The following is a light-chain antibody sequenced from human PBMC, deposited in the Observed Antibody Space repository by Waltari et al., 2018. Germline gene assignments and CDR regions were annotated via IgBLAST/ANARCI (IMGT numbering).Light chain of an antibody. J-gene: IGKJ3*01. CDR2: HTS. Sequence: DFQMTQSPFSLSASIGDRVTITCRASQAISGYLNWYQQKPGEAPKVLLYHTSRLENGVPSRFSGGGSGTEFTLTISSLQPGDFATYFCQQYYTFPFTFGPGTKLDLK. CDR3: QQYYTFPFT. CDR1: QAISGY. V-gene: IGKV1-17*01.